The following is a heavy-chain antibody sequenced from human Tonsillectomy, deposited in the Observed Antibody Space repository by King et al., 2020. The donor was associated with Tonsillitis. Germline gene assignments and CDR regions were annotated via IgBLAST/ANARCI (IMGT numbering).Heavy chain of an antibody. V-gene: IGHV3-49*04. CDR1: GFTFGDYA. Sequence: VQLVESGGGLVQPGRSLRLSCTASGFTFGDYAMSWVRQAPGKGLEWVGFIRSKAYGVTTEHAASVKGRFSLSRDDSKSIAYLQMNSLKTEDTAVYYCTRVFPSYYYYYMDVWGKGTTITVSS. CDR3: TRVFPSYYYYYMDV. D-gene: IGHD3-9*01. J-gene: IGHJ6*03. CDR2: IRSKAYGVTT.